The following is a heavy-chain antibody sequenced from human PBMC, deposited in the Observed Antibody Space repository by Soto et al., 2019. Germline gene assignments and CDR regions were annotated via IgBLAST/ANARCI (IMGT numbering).Heavy chain of an antibody. V-gene: IGHV4-34*01. D-gene: IGHD2-15*01. CDR3: ARGNSRVAVPYSDYYYYMDV. Sequence: QVQLQQWGAGLLKPSETLSLTCAVYGGSFSGYYWSWIRQPPGKGLEWIGEINHSGRPNYNPSLKSRVTISVDTSKNQFSLKLSSVTAADTAVYYCARGNSRVAVPYSDYYYYMDVWGKGTTVTVSS. CDR1: GGSFSGYY. J-gene: IGHJ6*03. CDR2: INHSGRP.